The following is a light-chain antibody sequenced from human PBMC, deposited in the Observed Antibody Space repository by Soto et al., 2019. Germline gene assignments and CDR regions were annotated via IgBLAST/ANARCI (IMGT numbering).Light chain of an antibody. CDR3: QAWDSSTGV. CDR2: QDF. J-gene: IGLJ1*01. Sequence: SYELTQPPSVSVSPGQTASITCSGDKLGDQFASWYQQKSGQSPVLLIYQDFKRPSGIPERFSGSNSGNTATLTISGAQAVDEADYYCQAWDSSTGVFGTGTKLTVL. CDR1: KLGDQF. V-gene: IGLV3-1*01.